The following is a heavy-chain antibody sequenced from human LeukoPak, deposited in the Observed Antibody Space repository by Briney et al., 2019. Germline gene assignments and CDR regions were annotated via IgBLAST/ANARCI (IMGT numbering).Heavy chain of an antibody. CDR1: GFTFSSYG. CDR2: ILNDGSQE. CDR3: ARDDALGDNALDI. D-gene: IGHD3-16*01. Sequence: SGGSLRLSCAASGFTFSSYGMHWVRQAPGKGLEWVAVILNDGSQEKYADSVKGRFTISRDNPKDTLFLQMNSLRAEDTAVYYCARDDALGDNALDIWGQGTMVTVSS. J-gene: IGHJ3*02. V-gene: IGHV3-33*01.